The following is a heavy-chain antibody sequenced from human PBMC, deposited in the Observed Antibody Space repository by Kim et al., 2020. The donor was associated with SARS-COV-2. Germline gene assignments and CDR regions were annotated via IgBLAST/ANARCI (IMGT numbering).Heavy chain of an antibody. V-gene: IGHV3-33*05. D-gene: IGHD2-21*02. J-gene: IGHJ4*02. Sequence: GGSLRLSCAASGFTFSSYGMHWVRQAPGKGLEWVAVISYDGSNKYYADSVKGRFTISRDNSKNTLYLQMNSLRAEDTAVYYCARDRTAIGEEFDSWGQGTLSPSPQ. CDR2: ISYDGSNK. CDR3: ARDRTAIGEEFDS. CDR1: GFTFSSYG.